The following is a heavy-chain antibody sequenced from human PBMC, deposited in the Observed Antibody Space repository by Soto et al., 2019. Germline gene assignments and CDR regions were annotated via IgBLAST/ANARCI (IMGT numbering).Heavy chain of an antibody. D-gene: IGHD6-13*01. CDR3: AKDRLGGQQLVDYYFDY. J-gene: IGHJ4*02. Sequence: HPGGSLRLSCAASGFTFSSYGMHWVRQAPGKGLEWVAVISYDGSNKYYADSVKGRFTISRDNSKNTLYLQMNSLRAEDTAVYYCAKDRLGGQQLVDYYFDYWAQGTLVTVSS. CDR1: GFTFSSYG. V-gene: IGHV3-30*18. CDR2: ISYDGSNK.